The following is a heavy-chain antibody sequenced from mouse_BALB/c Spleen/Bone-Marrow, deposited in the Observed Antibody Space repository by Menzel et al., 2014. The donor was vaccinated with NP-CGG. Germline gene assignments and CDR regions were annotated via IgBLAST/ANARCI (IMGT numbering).Heavy chain of an antibody. CDR2: IYPSDSYT. Sequence: QVQLKHSGAELVRPGASVKLSCRASGCTFTSYWINWVKQRPGQGLEWIGNIYPSDSYTNYNQRFKDKATLTVDKSSSTAYMQLSSPTSEDSAVYYCTRYGNSHYYAMDYWGQGTSVTVSS. CDR1: GCTFTSYW. CDR3: TRYGNSHYYAMDY. D-gene: IGHD1-1*01. J-gene: IGHJ4*01. V-gene: IGHV1-69*02.